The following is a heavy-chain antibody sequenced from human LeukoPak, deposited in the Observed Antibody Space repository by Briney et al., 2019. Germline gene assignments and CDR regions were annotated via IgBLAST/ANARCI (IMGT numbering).Heavy chain of an antibody. V-gene: IGHV1-46*01. J-gene: IGHJ4*02. D-gene: IGHD4-17*01. CDR3: AREDRAGDYALNFDY. Sequence: ASVKVSCKASGYTFTSYYMHWVRQAPGQGLEWMGIINPSGGSTSYAQKFQGRVTMTRDTSTSTAYMELSSLRSEDTAVYYCAREDRAGDYALNFDYWGQGTLVTVSS. CDR2: INPSGGST. CDR1: GYTFTSYY.